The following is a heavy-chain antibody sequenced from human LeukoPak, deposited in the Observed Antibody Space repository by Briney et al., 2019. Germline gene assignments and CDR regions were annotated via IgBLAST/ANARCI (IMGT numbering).Heavy chain of an antibody. CDR2: IVVGSGNT. CDR1: GFTFTSSA. D-gene: IGHD1-26*01. CDR3: AAVVGWDLKAAFDI. V-gene: IGHV1-58*02. Sequence: SVKVSCKASGFTFTSSAMQWVRQARGQRXEWIGWIVVGSGNTNYAQKFQERVTITRDMSTSTAYMELSSLRSEDTAVYYCAAVVGWDLKAAFDIWGQGTMVTVSS. J-gene: IGHJ3*02.